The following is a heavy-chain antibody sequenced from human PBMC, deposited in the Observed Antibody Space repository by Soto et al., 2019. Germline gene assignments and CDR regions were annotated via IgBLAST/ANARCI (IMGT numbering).Heavy chain of an antibody. J-gene: IGHJ4*02. V-gene: IGHV3-30*04. D-gene: IGHD3-22*01. CDR1: GFTFSSYA. Sequence: QVQLVESGGGVVQPGRSLRLSCAASGFTFSSYALHWVRQAPGKGLEWVAVISYDGTNKYSADSVKGRFTISRDNSKNTLYLQMNSLRVEDTAAYYCARGDYYDGSGYYPGCFDYWGLGTLVTVSS. CDR2: ISYDGTNK. CDR3: ARGDYYDGSGYYPGCFDY.